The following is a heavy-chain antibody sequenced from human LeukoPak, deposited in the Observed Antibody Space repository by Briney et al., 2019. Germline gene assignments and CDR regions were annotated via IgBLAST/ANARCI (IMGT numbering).Heavy chain of an antibody. J-gene: IGHJ4*02. Sequence: PSETLSLTCTVSGGSISSSSYYWGWIRQPPGKGLEWIGSIYYSGSTYYNPSLKSRVTISVDTSKNQCSLKLSSVTAADTAVYYCARGLAYAGEDHPSTLDYWGQGTLVTVSS. D-gene: IGHD3-16*01. CDR1: GGSISSSSYY. V-gene: IGHV4-39*01. CDR2: IYYSGST. CDR3: ARGLAYAGEDHPSTLDY.